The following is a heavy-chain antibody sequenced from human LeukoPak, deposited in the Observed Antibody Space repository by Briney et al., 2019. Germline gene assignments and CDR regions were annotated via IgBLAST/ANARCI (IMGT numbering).Heavy chain of an antibody. Sequence: SGTLSLTCAVSGGSISSSNWWSWVRQPPGKGLEWIGGIYHSGSTNYNPSLKSRVTISVDKSKNQFSLKLSSMTAADTAVYYCARGNGPLDDFWSGYYVDYWGQGTLVTVSS. CDR3: ARGNGPLDDFWSGYYVDY. CDR1: GGSISSSNW. CDR2: IYHSGST. D-gene: IGHD3-3*01. V-gene: IGHV4-4*02. J-gene: IGHJ4*02.